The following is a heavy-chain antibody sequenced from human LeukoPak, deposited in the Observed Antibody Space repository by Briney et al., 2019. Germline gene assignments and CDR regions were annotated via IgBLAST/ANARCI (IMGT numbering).Heavy chain of an antibody. CDR3: ARVVSGYVVWGGFEY. V-gene: IGHV1-2*02. J-gene: IGHJ4*02. D-gene: IGHD5-12*01. CDR1: GYTFTGYY. CDR2: INPNSGGT. Sequence: GASVKVSCKASGYTFTGYYMHWVRQAPGQGLEWMGWINPNSGGTNYAHKFQGRVTMTRDTSISTAYKELSRLRSDDTAVYYCARVVSGYVVWGGFEYWGQGTLVTVSS.